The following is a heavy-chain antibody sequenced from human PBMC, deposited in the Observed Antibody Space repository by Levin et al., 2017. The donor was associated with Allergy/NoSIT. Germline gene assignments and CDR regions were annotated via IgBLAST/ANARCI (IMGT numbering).Heavy chain of an antibody. CDR3: ARGGSPGPYYFDF. Sequence: SETLSLTCTVSGGSVNSGNYYWTWIRQPAGKRLEWIWRIHSSGSTNYNPSLESRVTISGDTSGNQFSLRLSSVTAADTAVYYCARGGSPGPYYFDFWGQGTLITVSS. CDR1: GGSVNSGNYY. V-gene: IGHV4-61*02. J-gene: IGHJ4*02. D-gene: IGHD3-16*01. CDR2: IHSSGST.